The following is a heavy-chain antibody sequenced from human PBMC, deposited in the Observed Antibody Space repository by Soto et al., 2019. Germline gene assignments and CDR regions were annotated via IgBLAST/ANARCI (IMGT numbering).Heavy chain of an antibody. Sequence: PGGSLRLSCAASGFTFSSYSMNWVRQAPGKGLEWVSSISSSSSSYIYYADSVKGRFTISRDNAKNSLYLQMNSLRAEDTAVYYCARDRGIQLPAYFGYWGQGTLVTVSS. CDR2: ISSSSSSYI. J-gene: IGHJ4*02. CDR1: GFTFSSYS. D-gene: IGHD5-18*01. V-gene: IGHV3-21*01. CDR3: ARDRGIQLPAYFGY.